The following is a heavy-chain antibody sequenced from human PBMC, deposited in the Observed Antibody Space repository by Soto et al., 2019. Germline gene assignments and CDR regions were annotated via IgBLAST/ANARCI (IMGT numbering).Heavy chain of an antibody. CDR3: ARDQYRSGWFLDY. D-gene: IGHD6-19*01. CDR1: GFTFSSYG. CDR2: IWYDGSKK. Sequence: PGGSLRLSCAASGFTFSSYGMHWVRQAPGKGLEWVAVIWYDGSKKYYADSVKGRCSISRDNSKNTLYLQMSSLRVEDTAVYYCARDQYRSGWFLDYWGQGALVTVSS. J-gene: IGHJ4*02. V-gene: IGHV3-33*01.